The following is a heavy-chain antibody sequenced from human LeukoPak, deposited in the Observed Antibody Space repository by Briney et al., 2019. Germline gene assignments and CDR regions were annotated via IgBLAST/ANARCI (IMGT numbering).Heavy chain of an antibody. V-gene: IGHV3-53*01. J-gene: IGHJ4*02. CDR3: AREGITGTTSPYFDY. CDR1: GFTVSSKY. D-gene: IGHD1-20*01. CDR2: IYSGGST. Sequence: GRSLRLSCAASGFTVSSKYMSWVRQAPGKGLEWVSVIYSGGSTYYADSVKGRFTISRDNSKNTLYLQMNSLRAEDTAVYSCAREGITGTTSPYFDYWGQGTLVTVSS.